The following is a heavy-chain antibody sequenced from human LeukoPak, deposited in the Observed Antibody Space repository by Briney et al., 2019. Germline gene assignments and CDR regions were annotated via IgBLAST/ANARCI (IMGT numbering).Heavy chain of an antibody. CDR1: GFTFDEYG. CDR2: IDWSGGTT. D-gene: IGHD2-21*02. CDR3: ARGGHIVVVTATDY. V-gene: IGHV3-20*04. Sequence: GGSLRLSCAASGFTFDEYGVNWVRQAPGKGLEWVSGIDWSGGTTAYAGSVKGRFTISRDSAKNSVYLQMNSLRVEDTALYYCARGGHIVVVTATDYWGQGTLVTVSS. J-gene: IGHJ4*02.